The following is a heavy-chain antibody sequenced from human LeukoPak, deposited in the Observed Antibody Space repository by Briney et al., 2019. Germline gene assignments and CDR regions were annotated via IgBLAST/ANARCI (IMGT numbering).Heavy chain of an antibody. D-gene: IGHD1-1*01. Sequence: GESLKISCKGSGYSFTTSWIGWVRQMPGKGLEWMGIIYVGDSDTRYSPSFQGQVTISADKSISTAYLQWSGLKASDTAMYYCARIQSNRFDSWGQGTLVTVSP. CDR2: IYVGDSDT. CDR3: ARIQSNRFDS. J-gene: IGHJ4*02. CDR1: GYSFTTSW. V-gene: IGHV5-51*01.